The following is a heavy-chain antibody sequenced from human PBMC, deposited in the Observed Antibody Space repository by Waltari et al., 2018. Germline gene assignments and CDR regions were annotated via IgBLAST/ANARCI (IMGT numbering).Heavy chain of an antibody. CDR3: ARLLEAHYDSSGYCY. J-gene: IGHJ4*02. V-gene: IGHV3-11*01. Sequence: IRQAPGKGLEWVSYISSSGSTIYYADSVKGRFTISRDNAKNSLYLQMNSLRAEDTAVYYCARLLEAHYDSSGYCYWGQGTLVTVSS. D-gene: IGHD3-22*01. CDR2: ISSSGSTI.